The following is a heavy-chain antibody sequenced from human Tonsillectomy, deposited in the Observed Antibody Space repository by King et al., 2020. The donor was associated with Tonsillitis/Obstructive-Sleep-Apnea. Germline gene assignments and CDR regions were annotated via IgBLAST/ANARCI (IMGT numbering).Heavy chain of an antibody. CDR1: GGSISSYY. Sequence: VQLQESGPGLVKPSETLSLTCTVSGGSISSYYWSWLRPPPGKGLAWIGYIYYSGSTNYNPSLKSRVTISVDTSKNQFSLKLSSVTAADTAVYYCARDRGYCSSTSCYDFFDYWGQGTLVTVSS. CDR2: IYYSGST. V-gene: IGHV4-59*01. D-gene: IGHD2-2*01. J-gene: IGHJ4*02. CDR3: ARDRGYCSSTSCYDFFDY.